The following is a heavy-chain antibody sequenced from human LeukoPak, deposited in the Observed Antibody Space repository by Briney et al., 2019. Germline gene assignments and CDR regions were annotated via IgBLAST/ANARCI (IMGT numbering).Heavy chain of an antibody. Sequence: GGSLRLSCAASGFTFSSYAMNWVRQAPGKGLEWVSSISNSDGSTYYADFVKGRYTISRDNSKNTLHLQMNSLRAEDTAVYYCAKSLGVGGYTRYKGFDQWGQGTLVTVSS. J-gene: IGHJ4*02. CDR3: AKSLGVGGYTRYKGFDQ. CDR2: ISNSDGST. D-gene: IGHD5-24*01. V-gene: IGHV3-23*01. CDR1: GFTFSSYA.